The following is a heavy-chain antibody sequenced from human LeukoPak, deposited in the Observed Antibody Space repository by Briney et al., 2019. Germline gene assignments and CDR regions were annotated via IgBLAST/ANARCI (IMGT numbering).Heavy chain of an antibody. CDR3: ARLSSQGPIGMDV. CDR1: GGSFSGYY. J-gene: IGHJ6*02. D-gene: IGHD2-15*01. CDR2: INHSGST. V-gene: IGHV4-34*01. Sequence: SETLSLTCAVSGGSFSGYYWSWIRQPPGKGLEWIGEINHSGSTNYNPSLKSRVTISVDTSKNQFSLKLSSVTAADTAVYYCARLSSQGPIGMDVWGQGTTVTVSS.